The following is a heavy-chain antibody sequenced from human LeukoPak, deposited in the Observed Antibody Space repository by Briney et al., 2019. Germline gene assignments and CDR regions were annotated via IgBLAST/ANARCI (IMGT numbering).Heavy chain of an antibody. Sequence: ASVKVSCKASGYTFTSYYMHWVRQAPGQGLEWMGIINPSGGSTSYAQKLQGRVTMTRDTSTSTVYMELSSLRSEDTAVYYCARDRTGYSSLQEFDPWGQGTLVTVSS. CDR1: GYTFTSYY. J-gene: IGHJ5*02. D-gene: IGHD6-13*01. CDR3: ARDRTGYSSLQEFDP. CDR2: INPSGGST. V-gene: IGHV1-46*01.